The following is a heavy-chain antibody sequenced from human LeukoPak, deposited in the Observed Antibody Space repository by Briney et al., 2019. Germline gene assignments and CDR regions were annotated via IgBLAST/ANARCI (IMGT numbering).Heavy chain of an antibody. J-gene: IGHJ4*02. V-gene: IGHV4-39*01. CDR3: ARRGGSGRSFDY. Sequence: PSEILSLTCTVSGGSISNNNYYWSWIRQPPGQGLEWIGSIYYSGSTYYNSSLKSRVTISVDTPKNQFSLKLSSVTAADTAVYYCARRGGSGRSFDYWGQGTLVTVSS. CDR2: IYYSGST. D-gene: IGHD3-10*01. CDR1: GGSISNNNYY.